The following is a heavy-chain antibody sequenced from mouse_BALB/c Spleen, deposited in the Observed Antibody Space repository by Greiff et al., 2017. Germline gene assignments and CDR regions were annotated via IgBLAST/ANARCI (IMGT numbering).Heavy chain of an antibody. V-gene: IGHV1S127*01. CDR1: GYTFTSYW. CDR2: IDPSDSYT. D-gene: IGHD2-2*01. Sequence: QVQLQHPGAELVKPGASVKMSCKASGYTFTSYWMHWVKQRPGQGLEWIGVIDPSDSYTSYNQKFKGKATLTVDTSSSTAYMQLSSLTSEDSAVYYCTREYYGYDGGAWFAYWGQGTLVTVSA. J-gene: IGHJ3*01. CDR3: TREYYGYDGGAWFAY.